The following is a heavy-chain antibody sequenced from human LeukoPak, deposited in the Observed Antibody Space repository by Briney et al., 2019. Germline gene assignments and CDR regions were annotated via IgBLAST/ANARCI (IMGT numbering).Heavy chain of an antibody. V-gene: IGHV1-69*05. Sequence: SVKVSCKASGGTFSSYAISWVRQAPGQGLEWMGGIIPIFGTANYAQKFQGRVTITTDESTSTAYMEMSRLRSEDTAVYYCARERRTRFFGWNSDSGAFDNWGQGTMVTVSS. CDR2: IIPIFGTA. J-gene: IGHJ3*02. CDR3: ARERRTRFFGWNSDSGAFDN. CDR1: GGTFSSYA. D-gene: IGHD4-23*01.